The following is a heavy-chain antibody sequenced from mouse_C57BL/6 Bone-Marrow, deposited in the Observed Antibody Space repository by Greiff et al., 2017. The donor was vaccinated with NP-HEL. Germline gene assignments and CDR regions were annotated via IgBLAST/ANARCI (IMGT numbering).Heavy chain of an antibody. D-gene: IGHD2-3*01. CDR1: GYAFSSYW. Sequence: VESGASVKISCKASGYAFSSYWMNWVKQRPGKGLEWIGQIYPGDGDTNYNGKFKGKATLTADKSSSTAYMQLSSLTSEDSAVYFCARVYDGYYVGYFDYWGQGTTLTVSS. CDR3: ARVYDGYYVGYFDY. V-gene: IGHV1-80*01. J-gene: IGHJ2*01. CDR2: IYPGDGDT.